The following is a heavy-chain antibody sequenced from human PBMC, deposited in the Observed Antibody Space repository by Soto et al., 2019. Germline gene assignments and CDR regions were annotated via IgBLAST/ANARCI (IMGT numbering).Heavy chain of an antibody. CDR2: ISGSGGST. Sequence: GGSLRLSCAASGFTFSSYAMSWFRQAPGKGLEWVSAISGSGGSTYYADSVKGRFTISRDNSKNTLYLQMNSLRAEDTAVYYCAKGYYDFWSGYSHFDYWGQGTLVTVSS. V-gene: IGHV3-23*01. D-gene: IGHD3-3*01. CDR3: AKGYYDFWSGYSHFDY. J-gene: IGHJ4*02. CDR1: GFTFSSYA.